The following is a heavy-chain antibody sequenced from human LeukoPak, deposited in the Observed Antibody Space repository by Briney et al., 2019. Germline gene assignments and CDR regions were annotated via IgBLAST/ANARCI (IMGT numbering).Heavy chain of an antibody. V-gene: IGHV3-7*01. D-gene: IGHD6-19*01. Sequence: GGSLRLSCAASGFTFSTFAMIWVRQPPGKGLEWVANIKQDESEKYYVDSVKGRFTISRDNAKNSLYLQMNSLRAEDTAVYHCARGNLFTGWYDLYYFDYWGQGTLVTVSS. J-gene: IGHJ4*02. CDR3: ARGNLFTGWYDLYYFDY. CDR1: GFTFSTFA. CDR2: IKQDESEK.